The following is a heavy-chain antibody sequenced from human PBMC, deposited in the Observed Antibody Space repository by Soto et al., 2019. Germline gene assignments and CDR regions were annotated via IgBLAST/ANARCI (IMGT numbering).Heavy chain of an antibody. CDR2: ISAYNGNT. J-gene: IGHJ6*02. CDR3: AKWYTAMVGQKYYYYYGKDV. Sequence: ASVNVSFKASGYTFTSYGISWVRQAHGQGLEWMGWISAYNGNTNYAQKLQGRVTMTTDTSTSTAYMELRSLRSDDTAVYYCAKWYTAMVGQKYYYYYGKDVWGQGTTVTVSS. CDR1: GYTFTSYG. D-gene: IGHD5-18*01. V-gene: IGHV1-18*04.